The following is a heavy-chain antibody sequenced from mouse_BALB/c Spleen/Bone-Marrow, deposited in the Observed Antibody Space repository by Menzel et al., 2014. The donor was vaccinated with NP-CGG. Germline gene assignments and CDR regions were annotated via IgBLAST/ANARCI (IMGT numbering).Heavy chain of an antibody. CDR3: ARYDGYSDNAMDY. CDR1: GFTFTDYY. Sequence: DVMLVESEGGLVQPGGSLRLSCATSGFTFTDYYMNWVRQPPGKALEWLGFIRNRANGYTTEFSASVKGRFTISRDNSQSILYLQINTLRAEDSATYYCARYDGYSDNAMDYWGQGTSVTVSS. D-gene: IGHD2-3*01. CDR2: IRNRANGYTT. J-gene: IGHJ4*01. V-gene: IGHV7-3*02.